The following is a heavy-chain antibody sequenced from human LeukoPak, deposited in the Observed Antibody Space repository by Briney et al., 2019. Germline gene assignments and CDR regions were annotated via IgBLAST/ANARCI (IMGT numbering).Heavy chain of an antibody. D-gene: IGHD3-10*01. CDR1: GYSFTRYY. J-gene: IGHJ4*02. CDR2: INPSGGST. Sequence: ASVKVSCKASGYSFTRYYIQWVRQAPGQGLEWMGIINPSGGSTSYAQKFQGRVTMTRDTSTSTVYMELSSLRSEDTAVYYCARAHYGSGSYEDYWGQGTLVTVSS. CDR3: ARAHYGSGSYEDY. V-gene: IGHV1-46*01.